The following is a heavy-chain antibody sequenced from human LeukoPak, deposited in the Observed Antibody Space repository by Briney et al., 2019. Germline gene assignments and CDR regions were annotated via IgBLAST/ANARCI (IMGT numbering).Heavy chain of an antibody. Sequence: GGSLRLSCAASGFTFSSYPMHWVRQAPGKGLEWVAVISYDGSDKHYADSVRGRFTISRDNSKNTLYLQMNSLRAEDTAVYYCARAMDQLFDAFNIWGQGTMVTVSS. CDR3: ARAMDQLFDAFNI. CDR1: GFTFSSYP. V-gene: IGHV3-30-3*01. CDR2: ISYDGSDK. D-gene: IGHD3-10*01. J-gene: IGHJ3*02.